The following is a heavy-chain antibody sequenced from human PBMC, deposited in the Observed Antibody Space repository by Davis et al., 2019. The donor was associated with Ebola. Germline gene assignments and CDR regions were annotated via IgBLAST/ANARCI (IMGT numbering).Heavy chain of an antibody. Sequence: GGSLRLSCAASGFTFSSYAMSWVRQAPGTGLELVLAISGRGGSTYYADSVKGRFTISRDNSKNTLYLQMTSLRAEDTAVYYCAKDGAFTIFGVVIIPSYGMDVWGQGTTVTVSS. J-gene: IGHJ6*02. CDR3: AKDGAFTIFGVVIIPSYGMDV. CDR1: GFTFSSYA. CDR2: ISGRGGST. V-gene: IGHV3-23*01. D-gene: IGHD3-3*01.